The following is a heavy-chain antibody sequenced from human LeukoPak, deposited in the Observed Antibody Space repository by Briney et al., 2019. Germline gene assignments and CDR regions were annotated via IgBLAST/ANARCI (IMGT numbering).Heavy chain of an antibody. CDR3: ARVDIVLMVYALDY. Sequence: GGSLRLSCAASGFTFSSYSMNWVRQAPGKGLEWVAVISYDGSNKYYADSVKGRFTISRDNSKNTLYLQMNSLRAEDTAVYYCARVDIVLMVYALDYWGQGTLVTVSS. CDR2: ISYDGSNK. V-gene: IGHV3-30*03. D-gene: IGHD2-8*01. CDR1: GFTFSSYS. J-gene: IGHJ4*02.